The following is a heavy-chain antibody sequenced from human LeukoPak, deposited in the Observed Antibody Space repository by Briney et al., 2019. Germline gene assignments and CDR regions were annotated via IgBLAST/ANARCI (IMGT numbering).Heavy chain of an antibody. CDR1: GFTFSSYD. V-gene: IGHV3-48*02. CDR3: ALPLRDGDFYFDY. Sequence: GGSLRLSCVASGFTFSSYDMNWVRQAPGKGLEWISYISGRSSTIYCADSVKGRFTISRDNAKNSLYLQMNSLRDEDTAVYYCALPLRDGDFYFDYWGQGALVTVSS. J-gene: IGHJ4*02. D-gene: IGHD4-17*01. CDR2: ISGRSSTI.